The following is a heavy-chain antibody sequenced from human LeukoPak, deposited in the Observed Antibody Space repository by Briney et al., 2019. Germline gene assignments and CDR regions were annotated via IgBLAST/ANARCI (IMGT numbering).Heavy chain of an antibody. V-gene: IGHV3-53*01. CDR2: IYSDNT. J-gene: IGHJ4*02. Sequence: GGSLRLSCTVSGFTVSSNSMSWVRQAPGKGLEWVSFIYSDNTHYSDSVKGRFTISRDNSKNTLYLQMNSLRAEDTAVYYCAKDEVVGASTFDYWGQGTLVTVSS. D-gene: IGHD1-26*01. CDR3: AKDEVVGASTFDY. CDR1: GFTVSSNS.